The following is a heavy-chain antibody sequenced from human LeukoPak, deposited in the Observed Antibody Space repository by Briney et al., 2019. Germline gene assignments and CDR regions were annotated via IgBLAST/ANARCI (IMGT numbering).Heavy chain of an antibody. CDR1: GDSISNNY. CDR3: ASTRRAAVAGRFDS. V-gene: IGHV4-59*08. Sequence: SETLSLTCTVSGDSISNNYWTWIRRPPGNGLEWIGSIHYSGTANYSPSLESRVTMSVDESKNQFSLRVHFVSAADTAVYYCASTRRAAVAGRFDSWGQGTLVTVSS. J-gene: IGHJ4*02. CDR2: IHYSGTA. D-gene: IGHD6-19*01.